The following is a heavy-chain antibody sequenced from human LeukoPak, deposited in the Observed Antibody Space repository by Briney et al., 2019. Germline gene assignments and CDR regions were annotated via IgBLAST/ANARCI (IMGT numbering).Heavy chain of an antibody. J-gene: IGHJ4*02. Sequence: SETLSLTCAVYGGSFSGYYWSWIRQPPGKGLEWIGEINHNGSTNYNPSLKSRVTISVDTSKNQFSLKLSSVTAADTAVYYCARGRGQATRAKYSSSWYVDYWGQGTLVTVSS. CDR2: INHNGST. V-gene: IGHV4-34*01. D-gene: IGHD6-13*01. CDR1: GGSFSGYY. CDR3: ARGRGQATRAKYSSSWYVDY.